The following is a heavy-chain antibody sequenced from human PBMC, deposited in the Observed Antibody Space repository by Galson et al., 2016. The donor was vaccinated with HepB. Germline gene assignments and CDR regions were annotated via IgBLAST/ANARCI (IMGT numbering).Heavy chain of an antibody. CDR1: GFTFSSYA. CDR3: ARLYYDYVWESYRESHFAS. Sequence: SLRLSCAASGFTFSSYAIHWVRQAPGKGLEWVAGISKAGGNIYYVDSVKGRFTISRGNSQNILYLQMNSLRSEDTAVYYCARLYYDYVWESYRESHFASWGHETLVTVSS. V-gene: IGHV3-30*03. CDR2: ISKAGGNI. J-gene: IGHJ5*01. D-gene: IGHD3-16*02.